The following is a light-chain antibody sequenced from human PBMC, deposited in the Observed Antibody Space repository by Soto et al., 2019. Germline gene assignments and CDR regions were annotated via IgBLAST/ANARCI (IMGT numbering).Light chain of an antibody. J-gene: IGKJ5*01. CDR1: QSISIG. V-gene: IGKV3D-15*01. CDR3: QQYNKWPLIN. CDR2: GAS. Sequence: EIVMTQSPATLSVSPWETATLSFRASQSISIGLAWYRQKPGQPPRLLIYGASTRATGNPARFSGSGSGTEFTLPISSLQSEDFALYYCQQYNKWPLINFGQGTRL.